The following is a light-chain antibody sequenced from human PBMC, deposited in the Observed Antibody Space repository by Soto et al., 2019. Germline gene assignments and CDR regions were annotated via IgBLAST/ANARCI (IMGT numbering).Light chain of an antibody. CDR2: GAS. Sequence: EIVLTQSPGTLSLSPGERATLSCRASQTISGNYLAWYQQKPGQAPRLLIYGASNRATGIPERFSGSGSGTDFTLTISRLEPQDSAMYYCQQYVTSVTFGQGTRLEIK. CDR3: QQYVTSVT. J-gene: IGKJ5*01. CDR1: QTISGNY. V-gene: IGKV3-20*01.